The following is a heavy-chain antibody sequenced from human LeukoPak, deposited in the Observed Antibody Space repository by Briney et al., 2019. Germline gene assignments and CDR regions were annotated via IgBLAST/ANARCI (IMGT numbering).Heavy chain of an antibody. CDR3: ARVGVYSSGWLGY. V-gene: IGHV1-3*01. J-gene: IGHJ4*02. CDR1: GYTFTSYA. CDR2: INAGNGNT. D-gene: IGHD6-19*01. Sequence: ASVKVSCKASGYTFTSYAMHWVRQAPGQRLEWMGWINAGNGNTKYSQKFQGRVTITRDTSASTAYMELSSLRSEDTAAYYCARVGVYSSGWLGYWGQGTLVTVSS.